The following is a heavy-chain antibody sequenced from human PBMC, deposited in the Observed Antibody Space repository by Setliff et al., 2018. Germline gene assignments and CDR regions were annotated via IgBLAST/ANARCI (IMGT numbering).Heavy chain of an antibody. D-gene: IGHD3-10*01. V-gene: IGHV5-51*01. CDR2: IYPGDSDT. Sequence: LGESLKISCKGSGYSFTSYWIGWVRQMPGKGLEWMGIIYPGDSDTRYSPSLQGQVTISADKSISTAYLQWSSLKASDTAMYYCASHRWFGELGIYDAFDIWGQGTMVTVSS. CDR3: ASHRWFGELGIYDAFDI. J-gene: IGHJ3*02. CDR1: GYSFTSYW.